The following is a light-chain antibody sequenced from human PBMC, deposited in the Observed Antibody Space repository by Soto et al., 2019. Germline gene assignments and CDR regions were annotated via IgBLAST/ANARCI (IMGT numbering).Light chain of an antibody. CDR3: QQYGSSPDT. Sequence: VLTQSPGTLSLSPGEGATLSCRASQRVASDLAWYLQKPGQPPRLLIYDASIRATGIPDRISGSGSERDFTLTISRLEPEDFAVYYCQQYGSSPDTFGQGTKLEIK. J-gene: IGKJ2*01. CDR2: DAS. CDR1: QRVASD. V-gene: IGKV3-20*01.